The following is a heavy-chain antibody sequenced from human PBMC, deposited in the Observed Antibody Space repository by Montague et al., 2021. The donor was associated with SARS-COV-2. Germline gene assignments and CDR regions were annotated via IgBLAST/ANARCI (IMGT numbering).Heavy chain of an antibody. J-gene: IGHJ6*02. D-gene: IGHD6-13*01. V-gene: IGHV6-1*01. CDR1: GDSVSSNSAA. CDR3: ARGWGSWLYGMDV. CDR2: TYYRSKWYN. Sequence: CAISGDSVSSNSAAWNWIRQSPSRGLEWLGRTYYRSKWYNDYALSVKSRITINPDTSKNQFSLKLSSVTAADTAVYYCARGWGSWLYGMDVWGQGTTVTVSS.